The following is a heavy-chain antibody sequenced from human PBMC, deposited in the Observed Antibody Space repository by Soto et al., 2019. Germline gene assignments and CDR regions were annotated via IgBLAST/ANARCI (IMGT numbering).Heavy chain of an antibody. V-gene: IGHV3-74*01. D-gene: IGHD3-16*01. Sequence: EVQLVESGGGLVQPGGSLRLSCAASGFTFSSYWMHWVRQAPGKGLVWVSRINSDGSSTTYAGSVKGRCTISRDNAKNTVYLQMHSLRAEDTAVYYCARKGGGGGIDVWGQGTTVAVSS. CDR2: INSDGSST. J-gene: IGHJ6*02. CDR1: GFTFSSYW. CDR3: ARKGGGGGIDV.